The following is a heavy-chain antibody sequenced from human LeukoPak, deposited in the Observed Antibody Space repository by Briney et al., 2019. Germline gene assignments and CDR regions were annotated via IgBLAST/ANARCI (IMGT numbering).Heavy chain of an antibody. J-gene: IGHJ6*03. Sequence: PSETLSLTCTVSGGSISSYYWSWIRQPAGKGLEWSGRIYTSGSTNYNPSLKSRVTMSVDTSKNQFSLKLSSVTAADTAVYYCARVVPAARYYYYMDVWGKGTTVTVSS. V-gene: IGHV4-4*07. CDR3: ARVVPAARYYYYMDV. CDR2: IYTSGST. D-gene: IGHD2-2*01. CDR1: GGSISSYY.